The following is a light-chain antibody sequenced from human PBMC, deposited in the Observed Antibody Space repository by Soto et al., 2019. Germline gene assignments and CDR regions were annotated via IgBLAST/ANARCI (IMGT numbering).Light chain of an antibody. CDR3: SSYAGSNNFVV. CDR1: SGDVGGYNY. CDR2: EVS. V-gene: IGLV2-8*01. J-gene: IGLJ2*01. Sequence: QSALTQPPSASGSPGQSVTISCTGTSGDVGGYNYVSWHQQHPGKAPKLMIYEVSKRPSGVPDRFSGSKSGNTASLTVSGLQAEDEADYYCSSYAGSNNFVVFGGGTKLTVL.